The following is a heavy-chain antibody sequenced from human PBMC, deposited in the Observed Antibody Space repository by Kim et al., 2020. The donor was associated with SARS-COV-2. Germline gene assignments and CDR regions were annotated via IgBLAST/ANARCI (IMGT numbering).Heavy chain of an antibody. CDR1: GGSISSGGYY. D-gene: IGHD3-16*02. V-gene: IGHV4-31*03. CDR2: IYYSGST. J-gene: IGHJ4*02. CDR3: ARAPRGGVITFGGVISGCFDY. Sequence: SETLSLTCTVSGGSISSGGYYWSWIRQHPGKGLEWIGYIYYSGSTHYNPSLKSRGTISVDTSKNQFSLKLSSVTAADTAVYYCARAPRGGVITFGGVISGCFDYWGQGTLVTVSS.